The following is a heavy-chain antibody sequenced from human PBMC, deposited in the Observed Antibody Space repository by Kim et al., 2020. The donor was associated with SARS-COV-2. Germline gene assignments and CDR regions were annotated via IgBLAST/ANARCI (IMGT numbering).Heavy chain of an antibody. V-gene: IGHV1-3*01. CDR2: GNT. D-gene: IGHD1-26*01. J-gene: IGHJ4*02. Sequence: GNTKYSAKFQGRVTITRDTSASTAYMELSSLRSEDTAVYYCARDQGVGDYWGQGALVTVSS. CDR3: ARDQGVGDY.